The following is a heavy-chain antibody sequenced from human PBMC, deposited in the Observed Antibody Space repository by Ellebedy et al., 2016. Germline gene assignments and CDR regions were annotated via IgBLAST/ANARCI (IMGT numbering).Heavy chain of an antibody. CDR1: GYSFTSYW. D-gene: IGHD1-26*01. CDR2: IYPGDSDT. Sequence: GGSLRLSCKGSGYSFTSYWIGWVRQMPGKGLEWMGIIYPGDSDTRYSPSFQGQVTISADKSISTAYLQWSSLKASDTAMYYCARHRGSPIYGMDVWGQGTTVTVSS. J-gene: IGHJ6*02. CDR3: ARHRGSPIYGMDV. V-gene: IGHV5-51*01.